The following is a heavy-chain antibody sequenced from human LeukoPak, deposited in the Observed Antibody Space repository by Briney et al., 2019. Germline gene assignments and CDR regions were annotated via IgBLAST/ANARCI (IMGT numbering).Heavy chain of an antibody. CDR1: GISLSNYA. CDR2: ISERGGST. CDR3: AEQGVVIRGLLVIAYHQEAYHYDF. J-gene: IGHJ4*02. V-gene: IGHV3-23*01. D-gene: IGHD3-10*01. Sequence: GGSLRLSCVVSGISLSNYAMTWVREAPGKGLEWVSYISERGGSTTYADSVKGRFTISRDTSLNTLYLQMNNLRAEDTAVYFCAEQGVVIRGLLVIAYHQEAYHYDFWGQGVLVTVSS.